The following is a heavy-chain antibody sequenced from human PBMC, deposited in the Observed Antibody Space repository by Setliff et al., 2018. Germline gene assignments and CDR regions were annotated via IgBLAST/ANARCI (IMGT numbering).Heavy chain of an antibody. Sequence: ASVKVSCKTSGYTFIDYYIQWVRQAPGQGLEWMGWVNPNDGGTNFARKFQGRVTFTGDTSINTAYIELSGLRSDDTAVYFCARWARYGDYEAQFDVWGQGTLVTVSS. CDR3: ARWARYGDYEAQFDV. V-gene: IGHV1-2*02. CDR2: VNPNDGGT. J-gene: IGHJ4*02. CDR1: GYTFIDYY. D-gene: IGHD4-17*01.